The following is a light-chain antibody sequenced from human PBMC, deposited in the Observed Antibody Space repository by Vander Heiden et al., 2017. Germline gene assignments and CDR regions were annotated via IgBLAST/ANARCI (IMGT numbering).Light chain of an antibody. CDR2: DVS. CDR1: SSDVGGYNY. CDR3: SSYTSSNSVV. Sequence: QSALTQPASVSVSPGQSITISCTGTSSDVGGYNYVSWYQQHPGKAPKLMIYDVSNRPSGVSNRFSGSKSGNTASLTISGLQAEDEADYYCSSYTSSNSVVFGGGTKLTVL. J-gene: IGLJ2*01. V-gene: IGLV2-14*01.